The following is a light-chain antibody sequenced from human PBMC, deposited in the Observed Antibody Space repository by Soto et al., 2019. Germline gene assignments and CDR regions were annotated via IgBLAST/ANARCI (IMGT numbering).Light chain of an antibody. J-gene: IGLJ2*01. CDR3: QSYDSSLSGSV. CDR2: VSS. Sequence: QAVLTQAPSVSGAPGQRVTISCTGSSSNIGAGYDVHWYQQLPGTAPKLLISVSSNRPSGVPDRFSGSKSGTSASLAITGLQAEDEADYYCQSYDSSLSGSVFGGGTKLTVL. CDR1: SSNIGAGYD. V-gene: IGLV1-40*01.